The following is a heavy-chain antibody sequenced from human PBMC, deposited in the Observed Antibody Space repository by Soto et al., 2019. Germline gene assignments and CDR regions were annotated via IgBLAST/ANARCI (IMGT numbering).Heavy chain of an antibody. Sequence: GESLKISCKGSGYSFTSYWISWVRQMPGKGLEWMGRIDPSDSYTNYSPSFQGHVTISADKSISTAYLQWSSLKASDTAMYYCAGAKLDQYYYYYGMDVWGQGTTVTVSS. CDR2: IDPSDSYT. CDR1: GYSFTSYW. CDR3: AGAKLDQYYYYYGMDV. J-gene: IGHJ6*02. V-gene: IGHV5-10-1*01. D-gene: IGHD3-3*01.